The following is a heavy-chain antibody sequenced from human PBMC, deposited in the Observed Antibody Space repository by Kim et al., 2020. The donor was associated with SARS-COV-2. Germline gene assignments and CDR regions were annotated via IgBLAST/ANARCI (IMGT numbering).Heavy chain of an antibody. D-gene: IGHD3-22*01. CDR2: ISTTSTTI. J-gene: IGHJ4*02. CDR1: GFSFSRYN. CDR3: ATDDPFTVSHFDN. V-gene: IGHV3-48*02. Sequence: GGSLRLSCAASGFSFSRYNFNWIRQVPGKGLEWISYISTTSTTIYADSVRGRFTISRDNAQNSLFLQMNSLRDEYTAVYYCATDDPFTVSHFDNWGQGTLVTVSS.